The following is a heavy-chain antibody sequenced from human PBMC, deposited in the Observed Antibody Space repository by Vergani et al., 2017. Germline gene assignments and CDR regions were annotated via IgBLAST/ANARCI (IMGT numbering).Heavy chain of an antibody. D-gene: IGHD3-3*01. Sequence: VQLVESGGGLVQPGRSLRLSCAASGFTFSSYGMHWVRQAPGKGLEWVAVISYDGSNKYYADSVKGRFTISRDNSKNTLYLQMNSLRAEDTAVYYCAKSGMEREYYDFWSGIAYFDYWGQGTLVTVSS. V-gene: IGHV3-30*18. CDR2: ISYDGSNK. CDR1: GFTFSSYG. CDR3: AKSGMEREYYDFWSGIAYFDY. J-gene: IGHJ4*02.